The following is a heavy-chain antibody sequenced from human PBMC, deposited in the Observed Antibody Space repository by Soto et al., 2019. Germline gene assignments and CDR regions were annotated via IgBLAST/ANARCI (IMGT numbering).Heavy chain of an antibody. CDR1: GYTFTSYY. CDR2: INPSGGST. CDR3: ARDGSSGTQLDY. V-gene: IGHV1-46*01. J-gene: IGHJ4*02. Sequence: QVQLVQSGAEVKKPGASVKISCKASGYTFTSYYMHWVRQAPGQGLEWMGIINPSGGSTSYAQKFQGRVTMTRDTSTSTVYMELSSLRSQDTAVYYCARDGSSGTQLDYWGQLTLITVSS. D-gene: IGHD6-19*01.